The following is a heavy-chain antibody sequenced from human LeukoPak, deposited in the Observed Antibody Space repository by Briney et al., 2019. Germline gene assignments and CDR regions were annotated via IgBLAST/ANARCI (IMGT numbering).Heavy chain of an antibody. CDR2: ISAYNGNT. J-gene: IGHJ4*02. CDR1: GYTFTSYG. CDR3: AREMMVASLTGLFISLDY. V-gene: IGHV1-18*01. D-gene: IGHD3-9*01. Sequence: ASVKVSCKASGYTFTSYGISWVRQAPGQGLEWMGWISAYNGNTNYAQKLQGRVTMTTDTSTSTAYMELRSLRSDDTAVYYCAREMMVASLTGLFISLDYWGQGTWSPSPQ.